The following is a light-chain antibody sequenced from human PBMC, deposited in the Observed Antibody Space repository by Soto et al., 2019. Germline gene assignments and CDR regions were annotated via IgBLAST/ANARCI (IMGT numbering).Light chain of an antibody. V-gene: IGKV3-15*01. CDR3: HQYYDWHGT. Sequence: EIVMTQSPATLSVSPGERATLSCRASESVTNSLAWFQLKPGQAPRVLIYGASTRASDIPARFSGSGSGTEFTLTISSLQSEDFAVYYCHQYYDWHGTFGQGTKVDIK. CDR2: GAS. J-gene: IGKJ1*01. CDR1: ESVTNS.